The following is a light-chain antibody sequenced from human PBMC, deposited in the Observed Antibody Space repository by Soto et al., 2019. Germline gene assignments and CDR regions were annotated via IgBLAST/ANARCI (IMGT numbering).Light chain of an antibody. Sequence: EIVMTQSPATLSVSPGERVTLSCRASQSVGSNLAWYQHKPGQAPRLLIYGASRRATGVPDRFIGSGSGTDFTLTISRLEPEDFAVYYCQHYITSLTTFGQGTKVDIK. CDR1: QSVGSN. CDR3: QHYITSLTT. V-gene: IGKV3D-15*01. CDR2: GAS. J-gene: IGKJ1*01.